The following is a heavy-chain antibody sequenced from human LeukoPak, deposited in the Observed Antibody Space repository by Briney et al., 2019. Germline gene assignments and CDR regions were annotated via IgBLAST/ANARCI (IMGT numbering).Heavy chain of an antibody. J-gene: IGHJ4*02. V-gene: IGHV3-43*02. CDR1: GFTFDDYA. CDR2: ISGDGGST. CDR3: ATLGGRDGYKSFDY. Sequence: GESLKISCAASGFTFDDYAMHWVRQAPGKGLEWVSLISGDGGSTYYADSVKGRFTISRDNSKNSLYLQMNSLRTEDTALYYCATLGGRDGYKSFDYWGQGTLVTVSS. D-gene: IGHD5-24*01.